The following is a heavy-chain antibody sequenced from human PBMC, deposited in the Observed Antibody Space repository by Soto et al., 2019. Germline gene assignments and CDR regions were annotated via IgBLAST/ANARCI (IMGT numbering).Heavy chain of an antibody. V-gene: IGHV3-72*01. CDR3: ASLIVGVTVSEY. CDR1: GFTFSDHY. Sequence: PGGSLRLSCAASGFTFSDHYMDWVRQAPGKGLEWVGRIRNKANSYTTEYAASVKGRFTISRDDSKNSLYLQMNRLKTEDTAVYYCASLIVGVTVSEYWGQGNLVTVSS. J-gene: IGHJ4*02. CDR2: IRNKANSYTT. D-gene: IGHD3-16*02.